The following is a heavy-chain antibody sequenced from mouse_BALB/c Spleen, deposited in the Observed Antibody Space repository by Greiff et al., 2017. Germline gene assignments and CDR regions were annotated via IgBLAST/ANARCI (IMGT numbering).Heavy chain of an antibody. D-gene: IGHD1-1*01. CDR1: GDSITSGY. V-gene: IGHV3-8*02. CDR3: TRYYVSSRYFDY. Sequence: ESGPSLVKPSQTLSLTCSVTGDSITSGYWNWIRKFPGNKLEYMGYISYSGSTYYNPSLKSRISITRDTSKNQYYLQLNSVTTEDTATYYCTRYYVSSRYFDYWGQGTTLTVSS. CDR2: ISYSGST. J-gene: IGHJ2*01.